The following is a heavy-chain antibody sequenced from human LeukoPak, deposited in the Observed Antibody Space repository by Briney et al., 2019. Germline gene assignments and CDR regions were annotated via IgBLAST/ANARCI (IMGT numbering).Heavy chain of an antibody. CDR1: GGSFSSYC. D-gene: IGHD3-10*01. Sequence: SETLSLTCTVSGGSFSSYCWSWIRQPPGKGLEWIGYIHYSGSTNYNPSLKSRVTISVDTSKSQFSLKLSSVTAADTAVYYCARHVHDGSGSWAYGMDVWGQGTTVTVSS. J-gene: IGHJ6*02. CDR3: ARHVHDGSGSWAYGMDV. V-gene: IGHV4-59*08. CDR2: IHYSGST.